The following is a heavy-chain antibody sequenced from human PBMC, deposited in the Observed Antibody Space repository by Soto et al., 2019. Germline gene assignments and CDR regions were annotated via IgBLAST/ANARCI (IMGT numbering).Heavy chain of an antibody. CDR2: IFYLGSS. D-gene: IGHD3-3*02. CDR1: VDSIIGSDFY. J-gene: IGHJ5*02. CDR3: ARHSLALRKNNWFDP. V-gene: IGHV4-39*01. Sequence: SETLSLTGTVSVDSIIGSDFYWGWFLQPPGKGLEWIGSIFYLGSSYYNPSLKSRVTMSVDTSKNQFSLRLRSVTAADTALYFCARHSLALRKNNWFDPWGQGIMVTVSS.